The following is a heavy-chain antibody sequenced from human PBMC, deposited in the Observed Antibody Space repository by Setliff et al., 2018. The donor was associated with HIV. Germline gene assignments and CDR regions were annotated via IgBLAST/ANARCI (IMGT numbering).Heavy chain of an antibody. V-gene: IGHV4-34*01. Sequence: PSETLSLTCAVYGGSFSGYYWSWIRQPPGKGLEWIGEINHSGSTNYNPSLKSRVTISVDTSKNQFFLKLSSVTAADTAVYYCARGNDRNGYYINWFDPWGQGTLVTVSS. J-gene: IGHJ5*02. CDR2: INHSGST. CDR1: GGSFSGYY. CDR3: ARGNDRNGYYINWFDP. D-gene: IGHD3-22*01.